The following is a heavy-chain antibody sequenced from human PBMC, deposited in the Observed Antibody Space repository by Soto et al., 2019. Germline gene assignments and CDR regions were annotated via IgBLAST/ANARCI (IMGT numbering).Heavy chain of an antibody. D-gene: IGHD3-9*01. J-gene: IGHJ3*02. Sequence: GASVKVSCKASGYTFTSYGISWVRQAPGQGLEWMGWISAYNGNTNYAQKLQGRVTMTTDTSTSTAYMELRSLRSDDTAVYYCASSYYDILTGLDAFDIWGQGTMVTVSS. CDR1: GYTFTSYG. CDR2: ISAYNGNT. CDR3: ASSYYDILTGLDAFDI. V-gene: IGHV1-18*04.